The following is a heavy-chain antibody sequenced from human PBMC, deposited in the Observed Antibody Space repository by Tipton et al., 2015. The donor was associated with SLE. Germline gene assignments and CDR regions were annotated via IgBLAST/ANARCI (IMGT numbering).Heavy chain of an antibody. CDR1: GYKFTSYW. D-gene: IGHD2-2*01. Sequence: VQLVQSGAEVKKPGESLKISCQGFGYKFTSYWIGWVRQKPGKGLEWMGTIYPGDSKVKYSPSFEGQVVMSVDKSVSTAYLQWSSLEASDTAMYFCARRWGSSTTAGWFAPWGQGTLVTVSS. J-gene: IGHJ5*02. V-gene: IGHV5-51*03. CDR2: IYPGDSKV. CDR3: ARRWGSSTTAGWFAP.